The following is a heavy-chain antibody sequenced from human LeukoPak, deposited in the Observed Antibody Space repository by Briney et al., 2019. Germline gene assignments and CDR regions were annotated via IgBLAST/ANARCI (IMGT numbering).Heavy chain of an antibody. V-gene: IGHV6-1*01. CDR3: ARDRGRGYDYYYYYGMDV. J-gene: IGHJ6*02. CDR2: TYYRSKWYN. D-gene: IGHD5-12*01. CDR1: GDSVSSNSAA. Sequence: SQTLSLTCALSGDSVSSNSAAWNWIRQSPSRGLEWLGRTYYRSKWYNDYAVSVKSRITINPDTSKNRLSLQLNSVTPEDTAVYYCARDRGRGYDYYYYYGMDVWGQGTTVTVSS.